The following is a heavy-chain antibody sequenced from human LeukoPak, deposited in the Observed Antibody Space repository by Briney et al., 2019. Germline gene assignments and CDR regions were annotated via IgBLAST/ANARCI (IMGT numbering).Heavy chain of an antibody. CDR2: INTDGSHR. D-gene: IGHD6-13*01. CDR3: ARSAAAGTATTYAMDV. Sequence: PGGPLRLSCAASGFTFSNYRMHWVRQAPGRGLVWVARINTDGSHRDFADSVKGRFTITRDNAKNTVDLQMSSLRPEDTALYYCARSAAAGTATTYAMDVWGQGTTVTVSS. J-gene: IGHJ6*02. V-gene: IGHV3-74*01. CDR1: GFTFSNYR.